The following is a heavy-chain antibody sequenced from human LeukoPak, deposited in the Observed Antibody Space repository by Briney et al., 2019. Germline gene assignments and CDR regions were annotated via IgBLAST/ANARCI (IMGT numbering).Heavy chain of an antibody. D-gene: IGHD5-12*01. CDR1: GFTFSSYS. J-gene: IGHJ4*02. V-gene: IGHV3-21*01. CDR2: ISSSSSFI. Sequence: GGSLRLSCAASGFTFSSYSMNWVRQAPGKGLEWVSSISSSSSFIYYADSVKGRFTISRDNAKNSLYLQMNSLRAEDTAVYYCARDRQIVATTNYFDYWGQGTLVTVSS. CDR3: ARDRQIVATTNYFDY.